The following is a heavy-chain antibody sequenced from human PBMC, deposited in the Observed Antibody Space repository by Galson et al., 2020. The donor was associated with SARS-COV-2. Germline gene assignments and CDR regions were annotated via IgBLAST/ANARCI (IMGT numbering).Heavy chain of an antibody. V-gene: IGHV3-11*04. J-gene: IGHJ3*02. CDR3: ARPFSSMVKGEEDAFDI. CDR1: GFTFSHYY. Sequence: GESLKISCAASGFTFSHYYMSWIRQAPGKGLEWLSYIDYAGSTIYYADSVKGRFTISRDNAKNSVYLQLNSLRAEDTAMYYCARPFSSMVKGEEDAFDIWGQGTMVTVSS. D-gene: IGHD3-10*01. CDR2: IDYAGSTI.